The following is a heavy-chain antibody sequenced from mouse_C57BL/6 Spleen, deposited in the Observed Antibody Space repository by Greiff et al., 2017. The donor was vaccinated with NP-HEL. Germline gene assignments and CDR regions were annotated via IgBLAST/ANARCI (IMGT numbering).Heavy chain of an antibody. D-gene: IGHD2-1*01. CDR1: GYAFSSYW. CDR3: ARGGYYGKEDAMDY. Sequence: VHLVESGAELVKPGASVKISCKASGYAFSSYWMNWVKQRPGKGLEWIGQIYPGDGDTNYNGKFKGKATLTADKSSSTAYMQLSSLTSEDSAVYFCARGGYYGKEDAMDYWGQGTSVTVSS. V-gene: IGHV1-80*01. J-gene: IGHJ4*01. CDR2: IYPGDGDT.